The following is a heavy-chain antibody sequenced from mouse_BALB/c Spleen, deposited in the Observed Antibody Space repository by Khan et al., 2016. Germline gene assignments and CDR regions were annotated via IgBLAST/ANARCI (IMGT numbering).Heavy chain of an antibody. Sequence: MQLQQSGPELVKPGASVKVSCKGSGYAFTTYNMYWVKQSHGKSLEWIGYIDPYNGVSSYNQKFKDKATLTVDESSSTAYMHLNSLTSEDSSVYYCARWDGNYVPFAYWGQWTLVTFSA. CDR3: ARWDGNYVPFAY. CDR2: IDPYNGVS. D-gene: IGHD2-1*01. CDR1: GYAFTTYN. J-gene: IGHJ3*01. V-gene: IGHV1S135*01.